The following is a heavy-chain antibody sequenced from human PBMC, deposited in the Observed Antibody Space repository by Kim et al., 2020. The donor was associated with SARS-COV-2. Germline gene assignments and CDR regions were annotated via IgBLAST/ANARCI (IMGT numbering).Heavy chain of an antibody. CDR1: GGSFSGYY. D-gene: IGHD5-12*01. Sequence: SETLSLTCAVYGGSFSGYYWSWIRQPPGKGLEWIGEINHSGSTNYNPSLKSRVTISVDTSKNQFSLKLSSVTAADTAVYYCARGPRRWLQLGYFDYWGQGTLVTVSS. J-gene: IGHJ4*02. CDR2: INHSGST. V-gene: IGHV4-34*01. CDR3: ARGPRRWLQLGYFDY.